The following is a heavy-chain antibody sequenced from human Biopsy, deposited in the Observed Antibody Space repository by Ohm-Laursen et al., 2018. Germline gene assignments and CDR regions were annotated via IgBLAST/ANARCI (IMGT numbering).Heavy chain of an antibody. Sequence: SLRLSCTAPGFTFSSYGMHWVRQTPGKGLESVALISYDGYNKWYADSVKGRFTISRDNSKNTLYLQMNSLRVEDTAVYYCAKDGGPYCGGCELDYWGQGTLVTVSS. D-gene: IGHD2-21*01. CDR2: ISYDGYNK. CDR3: AKDGGPYCGGCELDY. CDR1: GFTFSSYG. V-gene: IGHV3-30*18. J-gene: IGHJ4*02.